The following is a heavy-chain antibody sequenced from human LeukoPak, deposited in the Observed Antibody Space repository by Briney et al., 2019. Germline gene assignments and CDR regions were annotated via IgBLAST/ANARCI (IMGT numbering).Heavy chain of an antibody. CDR2: ISGSGGST. CDR3: AKVDASYWGSVDY. D-gene: IGHD2-8*02. J-gene: IGHJ4*02. V-gene: IGHV3-23*01. CDR1: GFTFSSYA. Sequence: HTGRSLRLSCAASGFTFSSYAMSWVRQAPGKGLEWVSAISGSGGSTYYADSVKGRFTSSRDNSKNTLYLQMNSLRAEDTAVYYCAKVDASYWGSVDYWGQGTLVTVSS.